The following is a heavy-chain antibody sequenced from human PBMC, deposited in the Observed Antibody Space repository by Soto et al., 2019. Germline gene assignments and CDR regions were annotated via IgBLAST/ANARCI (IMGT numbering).Heavy chain of an antibody. CDR3: TKGATSPFAS. J-gene: IGHJ4*02. CDR1: GYTFSNFW. D-gene: IGHD3-16*01. Sequence: GESLKISCQCSGYTFSNFWIGWVRQLPGKGLEWMGIIYPGDHETRYSPSFHGKVTISADKSINTAYLQLLNLKASDTAIYYCTKGATSPFASWGQGTRVTVSS. V-gene: IGHV5-51*01. CDR2: IYPGDHET.